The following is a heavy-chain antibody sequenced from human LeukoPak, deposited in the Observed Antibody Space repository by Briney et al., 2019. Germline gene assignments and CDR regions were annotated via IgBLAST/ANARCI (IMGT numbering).Heavy chain of an antibody. D-gene: IGHD3-9*01. CDR1: GGSISSFY. CDR2: IYYSGSTGST. V-gene: IGHV4-59*01. Sequence: SGTLSLTCTVSGGSISSFYWSWIREPPGKGLEWIGYIYYSGSTGSTNYNPSLKSRVTISVDTSKNQFSLKLTSVTAADTAVYYCARGLTLTAYYTWGQGTLVTVSS. CDR3: ARGLTLTAYYT. J-gene: IGHJ5*02.